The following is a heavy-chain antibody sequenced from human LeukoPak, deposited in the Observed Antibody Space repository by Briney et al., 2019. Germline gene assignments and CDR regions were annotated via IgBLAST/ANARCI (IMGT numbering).Heavy chain of an antibody. V-gene: IGHV3-48*01. CDR3: ARLYGDWFDP. CDR2: ISGGSGTI. Sequence: GGPLRLSCAASGFTFTNYNMNWVRQAPGKGLGWISYISGGSGTIYYADSVRGRFTVSRDNAKDSLWLQMDSLRVEDTAVYFCARLYGDWFDPWGPGTLVTVSS. D-gene: IGHD4-17*01. J-gene: IGHJ5*02. CDR1: GFTFTNYN.